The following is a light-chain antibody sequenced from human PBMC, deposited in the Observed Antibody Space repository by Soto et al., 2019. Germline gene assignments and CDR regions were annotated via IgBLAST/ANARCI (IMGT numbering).Light chain of an antibody. CDR2: DAS. J-gene: IGKJ1*01. V-gene: IGKV1-5*01. CDR3: QQSYNSPQT. CDR1: QTITTW. Sequence: QMTQSPSTLSASVGDRVTITCRASQTITTWLAWYQQKPGKAPKLLIYDASTLESGVPSRFSGSGFGTEFSLTISSLQPDDFATYSCQQSYNSPQTFGQGTKVDIK.